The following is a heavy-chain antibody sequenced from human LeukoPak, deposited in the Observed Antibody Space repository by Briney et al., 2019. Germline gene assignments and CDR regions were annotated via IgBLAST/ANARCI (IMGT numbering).Heavy chain of an antibody. D-gene: IGHD2-15*01. V-gene: IGHV3-23*01. Sequence: GGSLRLSCAASGFTFSNYAMSWVRQAPGKGLEWVSSISGSGDSTYYADSVKGRFTISRDNSKGTLYLQMNNLRAEDTAVYYCASSGYCSGGSCYLGYWYFDLWGRGTLVTVSS. J-gene: IGHJ2*01. CDR2: ISGSGDST. CDR3: ASSGYCSGGSCYLGYWYFDL. CDR1: GFTFSNYA.